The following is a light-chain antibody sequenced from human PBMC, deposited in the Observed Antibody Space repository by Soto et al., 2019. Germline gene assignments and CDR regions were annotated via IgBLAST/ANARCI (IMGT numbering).Light chain of an antibody. Sequence: DIQMTQSPSSLSASVGDRVTISCWASRSLSDYLNWYQQKPGMAPKLLISGASSLQSGVSSRFSGSGSGADYTLTISSLQPEDSATYYCQQSQTFPLTFGGGTNVEI. CDR3: QQSQTFPLT. J-gene: IGKJ4*01. CDR2: GAS. CDR1: RSLSDY. V-gene: IGKV1-39*01.